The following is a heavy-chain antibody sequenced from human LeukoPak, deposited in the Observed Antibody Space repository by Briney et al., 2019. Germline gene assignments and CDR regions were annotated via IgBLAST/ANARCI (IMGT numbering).Heavy chain of an antibody. Sequence: PGGSLRLSCAASGFTFSNAWMSWVRQAPGKGLEWVGRIKSKTDGGTTDYAAPVKGRFTISRDDSKNTLYLQMNSLKTEDTAVYYCTTPYCSSTSCYRRGYYYYYMDVWGKGTTVTVSS. CDR1: GFTFSNAW. J-gene: IGHJ6*03. D-gene: IGHD2-2*01. CDR3: TTPYCSSTSCYRRGYYYYYMDV. CDR2: IKSKTDGGTT. V-gene: IGHV3-15*01.